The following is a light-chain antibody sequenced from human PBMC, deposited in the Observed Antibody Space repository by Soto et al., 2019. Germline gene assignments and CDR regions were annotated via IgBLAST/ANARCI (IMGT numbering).Light chain of an antibody. CDR3: QQYGSSPPIT. Sequence: EIVLTQSPGTLSLSPGERATLSCRASQSVSSSYLAWYQQKPGQAPRLLIYGASSRATGIPDRFSSSGSGTDFTLTISRLEPEDFEVYYCQQYGSSPPITFGQGTRLEIK. CDR1: QSVSSSY. J-gene: IGKJ5*01. V-gene: IGKV3-20*01. CDR2: GAS.